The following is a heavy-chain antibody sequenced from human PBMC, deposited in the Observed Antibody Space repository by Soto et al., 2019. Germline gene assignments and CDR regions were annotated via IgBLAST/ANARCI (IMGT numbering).Heavy chain of an antibody. D-gene: IGHD1-1*01. V-gene: IGHV4-31*02. CDR2: IYYSGNT. CDR3: AQALVFTGGDGFDI. CDR1: GGSITTGGRY. J-gene: IGHJ3*02. Sequence: QVRLQEWGPGLVKPSQTLSLKCSVSGGSITTGGRYWSWIRQLPGKGLEWIRDIYYSGNTYYNASLKSRVPISVEAAKNQFSLKLSSVTAADTAVYYCAQALVFTGGDGFDIWGQGRLVTVSS.